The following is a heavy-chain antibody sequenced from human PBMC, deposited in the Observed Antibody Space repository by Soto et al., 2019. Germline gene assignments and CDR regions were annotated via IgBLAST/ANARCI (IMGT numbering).Heavy chain of an antibody. CDR3: AREAASSGPDYEY. Sequence: EVQLVESGGGLVQPGGSLRLSCAASGFSFSDYYINWVRQAPGKGLEWVGRTRNKASSYTTDYAAFVKGRFTISRDDSKHLIYLQWHSLKTEATAAYYCAREAASSGPDYEYWGQGTLVTVSS. CDR1: GFSFSDYY. D-gene: IGHD3-22*01. CDR2: TRNKASSYTT. V-gene: IGHV3-72*01. J-gene: IGHJ4*02.